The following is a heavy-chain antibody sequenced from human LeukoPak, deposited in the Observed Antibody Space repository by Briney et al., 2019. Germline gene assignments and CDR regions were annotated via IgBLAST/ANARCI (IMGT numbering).Heavy chain of an antibody. CDR2: ISSSSTTI. D-gene: IGHD6-13*01. CDR3: AKMAGYRSSWSYFDH. CDR1: GFTFSSYS. Sequence: GGSLRLSCAASGFTFSSYSMMWVRQAPGKGLEWVSYISSSSTTIHYADSLKGRFTISRDNSKNTLYLQMNSLRAEDTAVYYCAKMAGYRSSWSYFDHWGQGTLVTVSS. J-gene: IGHJ4*02. V-gene: IGHV3-48*01.